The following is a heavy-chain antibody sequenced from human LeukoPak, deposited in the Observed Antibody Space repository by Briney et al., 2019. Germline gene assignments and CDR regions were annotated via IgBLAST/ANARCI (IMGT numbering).Heavy chain of an antibody. CDR2: IWYDGSNK. Sequence: PGGSLRLSCAASGFTFSSYGMHWVRQAPDKGLEGVAIIWYDGSNKFYADSVKGRFTISRDNSKNTLYLQMNSLRAEDTAVYYCARDDTVYFDYWGQGTLVTVSS. V-gene: IGHV3-33*01. D-gene: IGHD2-2*02. CDR3: ARDDTVYFDY. J-gene: IGHJ4*02. CDR1: GFTFSSYG.